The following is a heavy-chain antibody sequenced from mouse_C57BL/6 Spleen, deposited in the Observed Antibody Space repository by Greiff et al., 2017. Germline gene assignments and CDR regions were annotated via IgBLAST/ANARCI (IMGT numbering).Heavy chain of an antibody. D-gene: IGHD1-1*01. V-gene: IGHV14-1*01. J-gene: IGHJ3*01. CDR2: IDPEDGDT. Sequence: EVQRVESGAELVRPGASVKLSCTASGFNIKDYYMHWVKQRPEQGLEWIGRIDPEDGDTAYAPTFPGKATMTADPSSNTAYLQLSSLTSEDTAVYYCTQFITTVVARPWFAYWGQGTLVTVSA. CDR1: GFNIKDYY. CDR3: TQFITTVVARPWFAY.